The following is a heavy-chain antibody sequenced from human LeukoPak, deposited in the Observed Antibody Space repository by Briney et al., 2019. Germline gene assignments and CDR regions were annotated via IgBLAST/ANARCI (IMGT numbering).Heavy chain of an antibody. CDR2: INPNSGGT. Sequence: GASVKVSCKASGYTFTGYYMHWVRQAPGQGLEWMGWINPNSGGTNYAQKFQGRVTMTRDTSISTAYMELSRLRSDDTAVYYWARSRSLGIAAAGDWYFDLWGRGTLVTVSS. J-gene: IGHJ2*01. CDR3: ARSRSLGIAAAGDWYFDL. CDR1: GYTFTGYY. V-gene: IGHV1-2*02. D-gene: IGHD6-13*01.